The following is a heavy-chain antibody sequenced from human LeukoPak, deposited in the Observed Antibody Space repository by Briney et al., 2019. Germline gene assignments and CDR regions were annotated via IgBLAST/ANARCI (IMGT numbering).Heavy chain of an antibody. D-gene: IGHD4-11*01. CDR1: GFIFSNYC. CDR2: IRYDESNT. J-gene: IGHJ5*02. V-gene: IGHV3-30*02. Sequence: GGSLRLSCAASGFIFSNYCMHWVRQAPGKGLEWVAFIRYDESNTFYADSVKGRFTISRDNSKNTLYLQMNSLRVEDTAVYYCAREALVDYTGWFDPWGQGTLVTVSS. CDR3: AREALVDYTGWFDP.